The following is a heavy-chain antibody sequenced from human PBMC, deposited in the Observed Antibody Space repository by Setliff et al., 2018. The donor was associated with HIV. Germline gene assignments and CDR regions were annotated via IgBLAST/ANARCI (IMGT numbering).Heavy chain of an antibody. CDR1: GYTFTAHY. Sequence: ASVKVSCKTSGYTFTAHYINWVRQAPGQGLEWVGFINPHTGSTNYPQNFQGIVTMTWDTSISTAFLDLRSLTSDDTAVYYCARGSNFPYSSSSDYWGQGNLVTVSS. CDR2: INPHTGST. V-gene: IGHV1-2*02. CDR3: ARGSNFPYSSSSDY. J-gene: IGHJ4*02. D-gene: IGHD6-6*01.